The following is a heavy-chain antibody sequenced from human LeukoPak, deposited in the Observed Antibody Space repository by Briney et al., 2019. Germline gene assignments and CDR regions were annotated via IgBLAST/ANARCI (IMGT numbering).Heavy chain of an antibody. J-gene: IGHJ3*02. V-gene: IGHV1-8*01. CDR3: AREESGVLRYFGWLLLGDAFDI. CDR1: RYTFSSYD. Sequence: ASVKVSCKACRYTFSSYDINWVRQAPRQELEWMGWMNHNRGNTGYAQKLQGRVRMTRNTYISTAYMELSSLRSEATAVYYCAREESGVLRYFGWLLLGDAFDIWGQGTLVTVSS. CDR2: MNHNRGNT. D-gene: IGHD3-9*01.